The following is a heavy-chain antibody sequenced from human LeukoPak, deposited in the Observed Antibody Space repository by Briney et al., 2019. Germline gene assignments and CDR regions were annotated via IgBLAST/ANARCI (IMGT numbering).Heavy chain of an antibody. J-gene: IGHJ4*02. CDR1: AGSISSSNSY. Sequence: YPSETLSLTCTVSAGSISSSNSYRGWIRQPPGKGLEWIGSLYYGGNSYYNPSLKSRVTISADTPKNQFSLKLTSVTAADMAVYYCVIMAGYWGQGVLVTVSS. V-gene: IGHV4-39*01. CDR3: VIMAGY. CDR2: LYYGGNS. D-gene: IGHD3-10*01.